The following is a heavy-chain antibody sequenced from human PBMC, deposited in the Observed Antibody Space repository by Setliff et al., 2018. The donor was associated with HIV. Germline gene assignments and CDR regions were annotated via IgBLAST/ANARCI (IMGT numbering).Heavy chain of an antibody. J-gene: IGHJ5*02. CDR3: ARDNGRYFDRGWFDP. V-gene: IGHV3-9*01. CDR2: ISWNSGSI. D-gene: IGHD3-9*01. CDR1: GFTFDDYA. Sequence: QPGGSLRLSCAASGFTFDDYAMHWVRQAPGKGLEWVSGISWNSGSIYYADSVKGRFTISRDNAENSLYLQMNSLRAEDTAVYYCARDNGRYFDRGWFDPWGQGALVTVSS.